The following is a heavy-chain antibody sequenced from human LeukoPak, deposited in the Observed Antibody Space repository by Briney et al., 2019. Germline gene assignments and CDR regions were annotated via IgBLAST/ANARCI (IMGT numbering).Heavy chain of an antibody. CDR2: FSGGASRT. J-gene: IGHJ4*02. CDR1: GFSFSSYA. V-gene: IGHV3-23*01. Sequence: GGSLRLSCAASGFSFSSYAMSWVRQSPGKGLEWVSAFSGGASRTYYADSVKGRFTISRDNPKNTLYLQMNSLRVEDTAVYYCAKKRRPAAGTDLFDYWGQGTLVTVSS. D-gene: IGHD6-13*01. CDR3: AKKRRPAAGTDLFDY.